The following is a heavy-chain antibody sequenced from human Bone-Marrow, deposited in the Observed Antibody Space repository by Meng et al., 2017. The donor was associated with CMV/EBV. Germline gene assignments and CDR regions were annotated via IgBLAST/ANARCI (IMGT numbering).Heavy chain of an antibody. V-gene: IGHV3-11*04. D-gene: IGHD6-13*01. CDR2: ISSSGSTI. Sequence: GESLKISCAASGFTFSDYYMSWIRQAPGKGLEWVSYISSSGSTIYYADSVKGRFTISRDNAKNSLYLQMNSLRAEDTAVYYCARETRIAAAGTKSGDYWGQGTLVTVSS. J-gene: IGHJ4*02. CDR1: GFTFSDYY. CDR3: ARETRIAAAGTKSGDY.